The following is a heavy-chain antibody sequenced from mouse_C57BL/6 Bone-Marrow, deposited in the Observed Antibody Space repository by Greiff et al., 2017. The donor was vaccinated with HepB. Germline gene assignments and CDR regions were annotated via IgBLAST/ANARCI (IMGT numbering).Heavy chain of an antibody. Sequence: EVQRVESGGGLVQPGGSLKLSCAASGFTFSDYGMAWVRQAPRKGPEWVAFISNLAYSIYYADTVTGRFTISRENAKNTLYLEMSSLRSEDTAMYYCARQAGPPSRYYGSDPYYFDYWGQGTTLTVSS. D-gene: IGHD1-1*01. CDR2: ISNLAYSI. V-gene: IGHV5-15*01. CDR1: GFTFSDYG. J-gene: IGHJ2*01. CDR3: ARQAGPPSRYYGSDPYYFDY.